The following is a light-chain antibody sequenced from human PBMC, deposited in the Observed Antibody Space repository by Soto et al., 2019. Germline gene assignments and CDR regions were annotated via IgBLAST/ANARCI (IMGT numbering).Light chain of an antibody. CDR2: VGTGGIVR. CDR1: SDYSNYN. J-gene: IGLJ2*01. CDR3: GADHGSGSNFVA. V-gene: IGLV9-49*01. Sequence: QPVLTQPPSASASLGASVTLTCTLTSDYSNYNVDWYQQRPGKGPRFVMRVGTGGIVRSKGDGIPDRFSVLGSGLNRYLTIKNIQEEDESDYHCGADHGSGSNFVAFGGGTKLTVL.